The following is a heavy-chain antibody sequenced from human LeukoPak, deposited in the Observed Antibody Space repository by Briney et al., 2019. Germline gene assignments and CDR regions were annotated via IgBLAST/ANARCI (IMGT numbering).Heavy chain of an antibody. CDR1: GGSISSYY. Sequence: SETLSLTCTVSGGSISSYYWSWIRQPPGKGLEWIGYIYYSGSTNYNPSLKSRVTISVDTSKNQFSLKLSSVTAADTAVYYCARRGRDGYSTFDYWGQGTLVTVSS. CDR3: ARRGRDGYSTFDY. J-gene: IGHJ4*02. CDR2: IYYSGST. V-gene: IGHV4-59*08. D-gene: IGHD5-24*01.